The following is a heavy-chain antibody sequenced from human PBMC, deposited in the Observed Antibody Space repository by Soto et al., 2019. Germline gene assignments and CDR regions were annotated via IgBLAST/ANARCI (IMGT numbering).Heavy chain of an antibody. CDR2: ISSSSSYI. Sequence: GGSLRLSCAASGFTFSSYSMNWVRQAPGKGLEWVSSISSSSSYIYYADSVKGRFTISRDNAKNSLYLQMNSLRAEDTAVYYCARDLRDEKYSSSSAYWGQGTLVTVSS. V-gene: IGHV3-21*01. CDR1: GFTFSSYS. CDR3: ARDLRDEKYSSSSAY. J-gene: IGHJ4*02. D-gene: IGHD6-6*01.